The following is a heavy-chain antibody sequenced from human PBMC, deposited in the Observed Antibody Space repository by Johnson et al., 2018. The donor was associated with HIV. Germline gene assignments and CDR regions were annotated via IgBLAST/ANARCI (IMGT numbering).Heavy chain of an antibody. Sequence: VQLVESGGGVVQPGGSLRLSCAASGFTFSTYGIHWVRQAPGKGLEWLGRIKTKTEGGTTDYAAPVKGRFTISRDDSINTVYLQMNSLKSEDMAVYYCTTGDCSGGSCHAFDIWGQGTMVTVSS. CDR1: GFTFSTYG. D-gene: IGHD2-15*01. J-gene: IGHJ3*02. V-gene: IGHV3-15*01. CDR3: TTGDCSGGSCHAFDI. CDR2: IKTKTEGGTT.